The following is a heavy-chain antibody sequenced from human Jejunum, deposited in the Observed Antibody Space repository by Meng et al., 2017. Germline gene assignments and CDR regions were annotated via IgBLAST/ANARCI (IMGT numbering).Heavy chain of an antibody. CDR3: AHKREETTVNYFDY. Sequence: ITLSQYSHTRVKPTQPLTLTCTFSGFSLSTNGVGVGWIRQPPGKALEWLALIYWDDDERYSPSLKHRLTITKDTSKNQVVLTMTDMDPVDTATYYCAHKREETTVNYFDYWGQGTLVTVSS. CDR1: GFSLSTNGVG. V-gene: IGHV2-5*02. CDR2: IYWDDDE. D-gene: IGHD4-17*01. J-gene: IGHJ4*02.